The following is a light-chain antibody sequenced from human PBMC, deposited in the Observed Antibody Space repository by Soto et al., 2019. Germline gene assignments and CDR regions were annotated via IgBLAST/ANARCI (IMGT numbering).Light chain of an antibody. J-gene: IGLJ1*01. CDR2: TNN. CDR3: SVYTRTSTYV. CDR1: RPSIGSNH. V-gene: IGLV1-44*01. Sequence: QSVLTQPPSASGTPGQRVTISCSGSRPSIGSNHVYWYQQLPGMAPKLLIYTNNQRPSGVPDRFSGSRSGNTASLTISGLQAEDEGDYYCSVYTRTSTYVFGTGTKVTVL.